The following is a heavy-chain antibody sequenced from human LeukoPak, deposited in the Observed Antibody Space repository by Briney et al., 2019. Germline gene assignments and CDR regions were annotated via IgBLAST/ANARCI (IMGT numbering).Heavy chain of an antibody. CDR1: GVSVSSDD. CDR2: MYYRGSS. CDR3: GRAKVEVGADPSRFHPYGWPGLFDP. Sequence: SETLSLTCSVSGVSVSSDDCSWLRQPPGKGLEWIGYMYYRGSSNYNPSLKSRVSISLDTSRNQFSLNLSSVTAADSPIYYCGRAKVEVGADPSRFHPYGWPGLFDPWGQGTLVTVSS. D-gene: IGHD3-10*01. J-gene: IGHJ5*02. V-gene: IGHV4-59*02.